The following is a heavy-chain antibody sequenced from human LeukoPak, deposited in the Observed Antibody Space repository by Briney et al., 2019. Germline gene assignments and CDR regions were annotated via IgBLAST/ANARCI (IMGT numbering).Heavy chain of an antibody. CDR2: ILHSGDT. CDR3: ARLLVRGVSYPYYFMDV. J-gene: IGHJ6*03. CDR1: GESFRGYY. V-gene: IGHV4-34*12. Sequence: SETLSLTCGVSGESFRGYYWSWIRQPPGQGLEWIGEILHSGDTNYNPSLKSRVSMFIDTSKNHFSLKLSSVTAADTAVYYCARLLVRGVSYPYYFMDVWAEGTTVIVSS. D-gene: IGHD3-10*01.